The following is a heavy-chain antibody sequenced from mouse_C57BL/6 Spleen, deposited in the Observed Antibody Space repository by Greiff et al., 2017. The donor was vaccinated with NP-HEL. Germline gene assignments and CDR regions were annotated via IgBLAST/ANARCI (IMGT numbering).Heavy chain of an antibody. CDR3: ARDSETRYFDV. CDR2: ISDGGSYT. J-gene: IGHJ1*03. CDR1: GFTFSSYA. Sequence: EVQRVESGGGLVKPGGSLKLSCAASGFTFSSYAMSWVRQTPEKRLEWVATISDGGSYTYYPDNVKGRFTISRDNAKNNLYLQMSHLKSEDTAMYYCARDSETRYFDVWGTGTTVTVSS. V-gene: IGHV5-4*01.